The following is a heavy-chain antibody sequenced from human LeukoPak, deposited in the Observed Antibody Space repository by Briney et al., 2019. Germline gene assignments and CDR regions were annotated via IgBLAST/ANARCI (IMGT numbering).Heavy chain of an antibody. D-gene: IGHD5-12*01. V-gene: IGHV1-46*01. CDR1: GYTFTRHY. CDR3: ARVVATTSYYYYMDV. J-gene: IGHJ6*03. Sequence: GASVKVSCKASGYTFTRHYMNWVRQAPGQGLEWMGKINPGSGATGYAQKFQGRATMTRDTSISTAYMELSRLRSDDTAVYYCARVVATTSYYYYMDVWGKGTTVTVSS. CDR2: INPGSGAT.